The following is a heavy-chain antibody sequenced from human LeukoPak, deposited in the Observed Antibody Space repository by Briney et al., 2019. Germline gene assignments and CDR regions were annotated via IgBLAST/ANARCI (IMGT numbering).Heavy chain of an antibody. CDR3: ARVTRIYSVDY. V-gene: IGHV3-48*01. J-gene: IGHJ4*02. CDR1: GFTLSSYS. CDR2: ISSSSSTM. D-gene: IGHD4-23*01. Sequence: GGSLRLSCAAPGFTLSSYSMNWVRQAPGKGLEWVSYISSSSSTMYYADSVKGRFIISRDNAKNSLYLQMNSLRAEDTAVYYCARVTRIYSVDYWGQGTLVTVSS.